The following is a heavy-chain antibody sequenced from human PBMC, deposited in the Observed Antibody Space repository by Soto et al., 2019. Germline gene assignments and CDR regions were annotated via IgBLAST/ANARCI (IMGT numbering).Heavy chain of an antibody. J-gene: IGHJ5*02. CDR2: IYYSGST. CDR3: ARVFSDSSSFFDP. V-gene: IGHV4-31*03. D-gene: IGHD6-13*01. Sequence: QVQLQESGPGLVKPSQTLSLTCTVSGGSISSGGYYWSWIRQHPGKGLEWIGYIYYSGSTYYNPSPKSRVTISVDTSKTQFSLKLSSVTAAHTAVYYCARVFSDSSSFFDPWGQGTLVTVSS. CDR1: GGSISSGGYY.